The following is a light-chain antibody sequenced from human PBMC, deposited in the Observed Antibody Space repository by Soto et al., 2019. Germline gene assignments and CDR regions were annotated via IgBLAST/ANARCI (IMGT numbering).Light chain of an antibody. CDR2: AAS. V-gene: IGKV1-6*01. CDR3: LQLYNFSWT. CDR1: QSIRND. J-gene: IGKJ1*01. Sequence: IQMTQSPSTLSASVGDRVTITCRASQSIRNDLAWYQQKPGRAPKLLIFAASNLQSGVPSRFSGSGSGTDVTLTISRLQPEDGATYDCLQLYNFSWTFGQGTKVDIK.